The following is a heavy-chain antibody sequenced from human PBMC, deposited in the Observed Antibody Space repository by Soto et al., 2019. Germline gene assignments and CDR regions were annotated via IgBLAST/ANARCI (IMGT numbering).Heavy chain of an antibody. CDR1: GGTFSSYA. V-gene: IGHV1-69*13. D-gene: IGHD3-9*01. Sequence: GASVKVSCKASGGTFSSYAISWVRQAPGQGLEWMGGIIPIFGTANYAQKFQGRVTITADESTSTAYMELSSLRSEDTAVYYCAGGVYYAILTGTSPYYYGMDVCGQGTTVTVYS. CDR3: AGGVYYAILTGTSPYYYGMDV. CDR2: IIPIFGTA. J-gene: IGHJ6*02.